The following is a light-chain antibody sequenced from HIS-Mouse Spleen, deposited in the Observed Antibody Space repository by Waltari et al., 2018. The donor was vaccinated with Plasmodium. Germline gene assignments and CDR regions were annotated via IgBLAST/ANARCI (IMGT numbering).Light chain of an antibody. V-gene: IGLV2-11*01. J-gene: IGLJ1*01. Sequence: QSALTQPRPVSGSPGQSVTIYCTGTSSDVGVLNYVSWYQQHPCNAPKLMMYDVSKRPSGVPVRFSGSKSGNTASLTISGLQAEDEADYYCCSYAGSYTYVFGTGTKVTVL. CDR1: SSDVGVLNY. CDR2: DVS. CDR3: CSYAGSYTYV.